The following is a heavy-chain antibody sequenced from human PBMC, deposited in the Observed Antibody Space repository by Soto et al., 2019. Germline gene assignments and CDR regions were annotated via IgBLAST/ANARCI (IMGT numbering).Heavy chain of an antibody. Sequence: GGSLRLSCAASGFTFSSYGMHWVRQAPGKGLEWVAVISYDGSNKYYADSVKGRFTISRDNSKNTLYLQMNSLRAEDTAVYYCAKDGPGYSSGWYLGYYDSSGYYPEYYFDYWGQGTLVTVSS. D-gene: IGHD3-22*01. V-gene: IGHV3-30*18. CDR1: GFTFSSYG. CDR2: ISYDGSNK. CDR3: AKDGPGYSSGWYLGYYDSSGYYPEYYFDY. J-gene: IGHJ4*02.